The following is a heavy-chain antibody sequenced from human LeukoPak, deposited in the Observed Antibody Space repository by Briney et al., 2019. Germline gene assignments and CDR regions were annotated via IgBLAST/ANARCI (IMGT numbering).Heavy chain of an antibody. D-gene: IGHD2-15*01. CDR2: FDPEDGET. CDR3: ATLLTNYCSGGSCYRGNWFDP. Sequence: ASVKVSCKVSGYTLTELSMHWVRQAPGKGLEWMGGFDPEDGETIYAQKFQGRVTMTEDTSTDTAYMELSSVRSEDTAVYYCATLLTNYCSGGSCYRGNWFDPWGQGTLVTVSS. J-gene: IGHJ5*02. CDR1: GYTLTELS. V-gene: IGHV1-24*01.